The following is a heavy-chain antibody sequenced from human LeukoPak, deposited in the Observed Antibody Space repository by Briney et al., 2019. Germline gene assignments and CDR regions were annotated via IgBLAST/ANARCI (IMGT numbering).Heavy chain of an antibody. J-gene: IGHJ4*02. CDR3: ARGLLVGAHFLDY. V-gene: IGHV4-59*01. D-gene: IGHD1-26*01. CDR2: IYYSGST. CDR1: GGSLSSYY. Sequence: SETLSLTCTVSGGSLSSYYWSWIRQPPGKGLEWIGYIYYSGSTNYNPSLKSRVTISVDTSKNQFSLKLSSVTAADTAVYYCARGLLVGAHFLDYWGQGTLVTVSS.